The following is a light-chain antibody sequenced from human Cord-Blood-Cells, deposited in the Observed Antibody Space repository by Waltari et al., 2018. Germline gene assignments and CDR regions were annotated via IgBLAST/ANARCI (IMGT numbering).Light chain of an antibody. CDR3: CSYAGSSTSV. J-gene: IGLJ3*02. Sequence: QSPLTQPASVSGSPGQSIPLSCTGTSSDVGSYNLVSWYQQHPGKAPKLMIYEGSKRPSGVSNRFSGSKSGNTASLTISGLQAEDEADYYCCSYAGSSTSVFGGGTKLTVL. CDR1: SSDVGSYNL. V-gene: IGLV2-23*01. CDR2: EGS.